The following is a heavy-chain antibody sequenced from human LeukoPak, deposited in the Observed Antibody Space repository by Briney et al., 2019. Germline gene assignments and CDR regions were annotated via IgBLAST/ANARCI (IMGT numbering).Heavy chain of an antibody. CDR2: VYYSGST. V-gene: IGHV4-39*07. J-gene: IGHJ6*03. D-gene: IGHD1-1*01. CDR3: ASDNWDDGEAAPTSYYSYLDV. CDR1: GGSISSSSYF. Sequence: KASETLSLTCTVSGGSISSSSYFWAWICQPPGKGLEWIGNVYYSGSTYYNPSLKSRVTISVATSKNQFSLNLSSVTAADTAVYYCASDNWDDGEAAPTSYYSYLDVWGKGTTVTVSS.